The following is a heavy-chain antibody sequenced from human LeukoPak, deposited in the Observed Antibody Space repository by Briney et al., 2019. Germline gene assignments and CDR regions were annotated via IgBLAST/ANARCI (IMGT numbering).Heavy chain of an antibody. V-gene: IGHV3-23*01. CDR3: AKTRPLDSSSWSHGDY. Sequence: GGSLRLSCAASGFTFSSYAMSWVRQAPGKGLEGVSAIGGSGDSTYYGDSVKGRFTISRDNSKNTLYLQMNSLRAEDTAGYYCAKTRPLDSSSWSHGDYWGQGTLVTVSS. D-gene: IGHD6-13*01. CDR1: GFTFSSYA. CDR2: IGGSGDST. J-gene: IGHJ4*02.